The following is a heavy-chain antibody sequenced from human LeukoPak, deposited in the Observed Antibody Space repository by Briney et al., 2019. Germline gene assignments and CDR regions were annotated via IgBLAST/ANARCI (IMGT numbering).Heavy chain of an antibody. V-gene: IGHV3-7*03. J-gene: IGHJ4*02. CDR3: AKHPTSIAAAFSGTDY. D-gene: IGHD6-13*01. Sequence: GGSLRLSCAASGFRFSWYWMNWVRQAPGKGLEWVANIKEDGSDKHYVDSVKGRFTISRDNSKNTLYLQMNSLRAEDTAVYYCAKHPTSIAAAFSGTDYWGQGTLVTVSS. CDR2: IKEDGSDK. CDR1: GFRFSWYW.